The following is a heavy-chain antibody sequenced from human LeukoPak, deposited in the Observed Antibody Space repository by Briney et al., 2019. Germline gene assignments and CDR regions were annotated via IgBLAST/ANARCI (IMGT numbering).Heavy chain of an antibody. V-gene: IGHV3-73*01. D-gene: IGHD6-13*01. Sequence: GGSMTLSCPAYGFTFSGSAMHWVRQASGKGLEWLGRIRSKADSYTTAYAASVKGRFIVSRDDSKNTAYLQMNSLKTEDTAVYYCRAAADLNDYWGQGTLVTVSS. J-gene: IGHJ4*02. CDR1: GFTFSGSA. CDR3: RAAADLNDY. CDR2: IRSKADSYTT.